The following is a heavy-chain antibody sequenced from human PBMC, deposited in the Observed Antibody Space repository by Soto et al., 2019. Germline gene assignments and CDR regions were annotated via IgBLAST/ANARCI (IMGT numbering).Heavy chain of an antibody. CDR1: GGTFSSYA. Sequence: SVKVSCKASGGTFSSYAISWVRQAPGQGLERMGGIIPIFGTANYAQKFQGRVTITADESTSTAYMELSSLRSEDTAVYYCARDLEGWFDPWGQGTLVTVSS. CDR2: IIPIFGTA. J-gene: IGHJ5*02. V-gene: IGHV1-69*13. CDR3: ARDLEGWFDP.